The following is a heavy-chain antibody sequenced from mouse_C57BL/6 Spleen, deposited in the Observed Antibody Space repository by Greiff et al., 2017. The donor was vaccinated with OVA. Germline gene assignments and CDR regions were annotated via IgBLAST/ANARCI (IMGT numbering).Heavy chain of an antibody. D-gene: IGHD2-5*01. CDR1: GFTFSSYA. V-gene: IGHV5-9-1*02. J-gene: IGHJ4*01. Sequence: EVKVVESGEGLVKPGGSLKLSCAASGFTFSSYAMSWVRQTPEKRLEWVAYISSGGDYIYYADTVKGRFTISRDNARNTLYLQMSSLKSEDTAMYYCTRADSTVLLYYAMDYWGQGTSVTVSS. CDR2: ISSGGDYI. CDR3: TRADSTVLLYYAMDY.